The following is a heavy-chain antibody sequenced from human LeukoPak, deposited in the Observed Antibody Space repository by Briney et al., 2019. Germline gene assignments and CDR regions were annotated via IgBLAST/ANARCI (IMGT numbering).Heavy chain of an antibody. J-gene: IGHJ4*02. CDR1: GFNVSSNY. CDR2: LYGAGST. D-gene: IGHD6-19*01. Sequence: GGSLRLSCAASGFNVSSNYMSWVRQAPGKGLEWVSVLYGAGSTNYADSVRGRFPLSRQDSQNPLFLQMNSLRDEDTAVYYCARGGTPGFSTGRIDYWGQGTLVTVSS. CDR3: ARGGTPGFSTGRIDY. V-gene: IGHV3-53*04.